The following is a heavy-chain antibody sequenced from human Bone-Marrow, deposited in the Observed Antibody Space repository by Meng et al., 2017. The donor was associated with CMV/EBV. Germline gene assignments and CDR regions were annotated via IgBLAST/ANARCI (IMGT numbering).Heavy chain of an antibody. J-gene: IGHJ3*02. V-gene: IGHV1-2*02. D-gene: IGHD2-21*01. CDR3: VRPIAGKYAFDI. CDR2: INSNSGGT. CDR1: GYTFTGYY. Sequence: ASVKVSCKASGYTFTGYYMHWVRQAPGQGLEWMGWINSNSGGTNYAQKFQGRVTMTRDTSISTAYMELSRLRSDDTAVYYCVRPIAGKYAFDIWGQGTMVTVSS.